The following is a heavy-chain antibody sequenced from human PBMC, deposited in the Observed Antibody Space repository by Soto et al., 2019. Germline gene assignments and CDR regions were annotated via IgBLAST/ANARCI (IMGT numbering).Heavy chain of an antibody. Sequence: SGTLSLTCTVSGGSISSSSYYWGWIRQPPGKGLEWIGSIYYSGSTYYNPSLKSRVTMSVDTSMNQFSLKLSSVTAADTAVYYCATQEIVATTDFDYWGQGTLVTVSS. CDR1: GGSISSSSYY. V-gene: IGHV4-39*01. D-gene: IGHD5-12*01. J-gene: IGHJ4*02. CDR3: ATQEIVATTDFDY. CDR2: IYYSGST.